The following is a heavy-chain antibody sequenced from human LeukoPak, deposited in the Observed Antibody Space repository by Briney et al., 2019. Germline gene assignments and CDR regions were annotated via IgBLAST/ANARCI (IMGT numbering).Heavy chain of an antibody. V-gene: IGHV3-74*01. Sequence: GGSLRLSCAASGFSFSYYWMHWVRQAPGKGLEWVSRIDTNGATYADSVKGRFTISRDNAKNTLYLQMDSLRAEDTAVYYCARDRSFNDALDVWGQGTMVPVSS. J-gene: IGHJ3*01. CDR2: IDTNGA. CDR1: GFSFSYYW. D-gene: IGHD1-26*01. CDR3: ARDRSFNDALDV.